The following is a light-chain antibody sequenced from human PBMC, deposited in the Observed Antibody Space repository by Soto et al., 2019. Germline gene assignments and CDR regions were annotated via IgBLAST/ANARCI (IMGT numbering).Light chain of an antibody. CDR1: QSISSY. J-gene: IGKJ2*01. Sequence: DIQMTQSPSSLSASVGDRVTITCRASQSISSYLNWYQQKPGKAPKLLIYAASSLQSGVPSRFSGSGSGTDFTLTISSLQPEDFATYLCQQSYSTLSYTFGQGTKLESK. V-gene: IGKV1-39*01. CDR3: QQSYSTLSYT. CDR2: AAS.